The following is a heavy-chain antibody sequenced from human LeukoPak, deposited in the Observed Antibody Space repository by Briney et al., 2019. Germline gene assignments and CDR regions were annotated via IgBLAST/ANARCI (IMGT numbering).Heavy chain of an antibody. Sequence: GGSLRLSCAASGFTFSTYWMHWVRQAPGKGLVWVSRINPDASTTNYADSVRGRFTISRDNAKNALYLQMNSLRAEDTALYYCTRGGLEPIDSWGQGTLVTVSS. V-gene: IGHV3-74*01. CDR2: INPDASTT. CDR1: GFTFSTYW. J-gene: IGHJ4*02. CDR3: TRGGLEPIDS. D-gene: IGHD1-1*01.